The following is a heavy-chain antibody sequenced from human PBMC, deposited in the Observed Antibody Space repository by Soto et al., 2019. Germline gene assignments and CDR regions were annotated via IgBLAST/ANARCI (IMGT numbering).Heavy chain of an antibody. V-gene: IGHV1-2*02. Sequence: QVQVVQSGAEVKKPWASVKVSCKASGYTFTGYQMHWVRQAPGQGLEWMGWFNPNSGGTNYAQKFQGRVTMTGDTSISTAYMELNRLTSDDTAVYFCARGRTIVSPGNWGQGTLVSVSS. CDR3: ARGRTIVSPGN. CDR2: FNPNSGGT. J-gene: IGHJ4*02. D-gene: IGHD2-21*01. CDR1: GYTFTGYQ.